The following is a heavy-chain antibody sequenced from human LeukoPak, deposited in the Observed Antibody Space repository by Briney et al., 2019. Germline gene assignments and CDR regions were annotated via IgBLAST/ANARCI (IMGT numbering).Heavy chain of an antibody. CDR3: ASSTHIYYDSSGYPFDY. CDR1: GGSISSSSHY. D-gene: IGHD3-22*01. J-gene: IGHJ4*02. V-gene: IGHV4-39*07. Sequence: SSETLSLTCTVSGGSISSSSHYWGWIRQPPGKGLEWIGSIYYSGSTYYNPSLKSRVTISVDTSKNQFSLKLSSVTAADTAVYYCASSTHIYYDSSGYPFDYWGQGTLVTVSS. CDR2: IYYSGST.